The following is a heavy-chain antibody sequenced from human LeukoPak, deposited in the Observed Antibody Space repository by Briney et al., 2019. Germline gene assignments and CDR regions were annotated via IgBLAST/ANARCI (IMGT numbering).Heavy chain of an antibody. D-gene: IGHD6-13*01. CDR1: GGSISSYY. Sequence: SETLSLTRTVSGGSISSYYWSWIRQPPGKGLEWIGYIYYSGSTNYNPSLKSRVTISVDTSKNQFSLKLSSVTAADTAVYYCARDPGGSFVDYWGQGTLVTVSS. V-gene: IGHV4-59*01. CDR3: ARDPGGSFVDY. J-gene: IGHJ4*02. CDR2: IYYSGST.